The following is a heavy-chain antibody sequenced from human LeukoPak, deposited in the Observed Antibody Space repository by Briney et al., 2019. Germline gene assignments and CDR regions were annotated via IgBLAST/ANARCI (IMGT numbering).Heavy chain of an antibody. V-gene: IGHV1-2*06. CDR2: INPNSGGT. CDR3: ARDPLYSYGLDY. CDR1: GYTFTGYY. D-gene: IGHD5-18*01. J-gene: IGHJ4*02. Sequence: APVKVSCKASGYTFTGYYMHWVRQAPGQGLEWMGRINPNSGGTNYAQKFQGRVTMTRDTSISTAYMELSRLRSDDTAVYYCARDPLYSYGLDYWGQGTLVTVSS.